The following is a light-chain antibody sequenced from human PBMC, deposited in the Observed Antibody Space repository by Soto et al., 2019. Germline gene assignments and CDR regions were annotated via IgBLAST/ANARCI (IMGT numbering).Light chain of an antibody. Sequence: QSALTQPPSASGSPGQSVTISCTGTSSDVGGYNSVSWYQQHPGKAPKLMIYEVSKRPSGVPDRFCGSKSGNTASLTVTGLQTEDEADYYCASYAGNNNFEGISGTGTKLTVL. J-gene: IGLJ1*01. V-gene: IGLV2-8*01. CDR1: SSDVGGYNS. CDR3: ASYAGNNNFEGI. CDR2: EVS.